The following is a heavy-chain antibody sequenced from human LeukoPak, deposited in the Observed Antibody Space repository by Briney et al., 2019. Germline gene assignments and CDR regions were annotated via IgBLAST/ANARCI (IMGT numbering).Heavy chain of an antibody. D-gene: IGHD1-26*01. CDR1: GGSISSYY. CDR3: ARGGGSYAGLFDY. CDR2: IYYSGST. J-gene: IGHJ4*02. V-gene: IGHV4-59*01. Sequence: SETLSLTCTVSGGSISSYYWSWIRQHPGKGLEWIGYIYYSGSTNYNPSLKSRVTISVDTSKNQFSLKLSSVTAADTAVYYCARGGGSYAGLFDYWGQGTLVTVSS.